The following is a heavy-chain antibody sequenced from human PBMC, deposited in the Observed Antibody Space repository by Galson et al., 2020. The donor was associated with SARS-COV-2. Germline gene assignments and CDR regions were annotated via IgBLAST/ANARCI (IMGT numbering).Heavy chain of an antibody. D-gene: IGHD3-3*01. V-gene: IGHV1-3*04. J-gene: IGHJ4*02. CDR1: GYTFTSNS. CDR3: ARRVIFGVVFDY. Sequence: ASVKVSCKASGYTFTSNSIHCVRQAPGQRLEWMGWINTGNGNPKYSQRFQDRVTITRDTSANTAYMELSSLRSEDTAVYYCARRVIFGVVFDYWGQGTLVTVSS. CDR2: INTGNGNP.